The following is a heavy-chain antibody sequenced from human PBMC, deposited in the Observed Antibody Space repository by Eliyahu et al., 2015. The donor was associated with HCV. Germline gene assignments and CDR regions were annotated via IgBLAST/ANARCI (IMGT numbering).Heavy chain of an antibody. Sequence: EVHLVESGGVLVRPGGSLRLSCAASXSTFRNYXMXWVRQAPGKGLGWVSSISSISAYIYYADSVGGRFTISRDNAKNSLYLQMNSLRVEDTAVYYCARGARFCSGGSCTAYYYMDVWGKGTTVTVSS. J-gene: IGHJ6*03. V-gene: IGHV3-21*01. CDR1: XSTFRNYX. D-gene: IGHD2-15*01. CDR2: ISSISAYI. CDR3: ARGARFCSGGSCTAYYYMDV.